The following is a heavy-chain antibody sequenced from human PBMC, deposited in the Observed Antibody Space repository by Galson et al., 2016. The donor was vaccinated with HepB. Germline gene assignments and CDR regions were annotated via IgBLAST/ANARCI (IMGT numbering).Heavy chain of an antibody. CDR1: GGSFSTYY. J-gene: IGHJ6*02. D-gene: IGHD3-16*01. Sequence: SETLSLTCGVYGGSFSTYYWSWIRQPPGKGLEWIGAVNQRGGTNYNPSLKGRVTISVDTSKNFFSLKLSSVTAADTAVYYCARDWGRGRGGGMDVWGQGTTVTVSS. CDR3: ARDWGRGRGGGMDV. V-gene: IGHV4-34*01. CDR2: VNQRGGT.